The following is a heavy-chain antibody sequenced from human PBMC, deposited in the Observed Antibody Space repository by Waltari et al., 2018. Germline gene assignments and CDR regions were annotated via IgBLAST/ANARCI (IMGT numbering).Heavy chain of an antibody. D-gene: IGHD1-1*01. Sequence: EVQLVESGGGLVQRGGSLRLSCTGSGFTFSDYEMNWVRQAPGKGLGWIAYIGPSGTTRYYADSVKGRFLISRDSAKNSLYLQMTSLRVEDTAVYYCAREGVQLWVPLDYWGQGTLVTVAS. CDR1: GFTFSDYE. CDR2: IGPSGTTR. V-gene: IGHV3-48*03. CDR3: AREGVQLWVPLDY. J-gene: IGHJ4*02.